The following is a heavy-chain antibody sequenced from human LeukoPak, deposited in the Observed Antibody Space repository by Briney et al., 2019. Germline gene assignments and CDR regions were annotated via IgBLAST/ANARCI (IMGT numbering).Heavy chain of an antibody. CDR3: ARVLPPGPQQNWFDP. CDR1: GGSISSISYY. V-gene: IGHV4-39*07. Sequence: SETLSLTCTVSGGSISSISYYWGWIRQPPGKGLEWIGNIYNAGSTYYNPSLKSRVTISVDTSKNQFSLKLSSVTAADTAVYYCARVLPPGPQQNWFDPWGQGTLVTVSS. J-gene: IGHJ5*02. D-gene: IGHD1-1*01. CDR2: IYNAGST.